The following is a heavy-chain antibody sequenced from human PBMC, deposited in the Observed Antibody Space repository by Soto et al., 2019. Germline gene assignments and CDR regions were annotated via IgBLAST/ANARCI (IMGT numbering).Heavy chain of an antibody. CDR3: ARCPTTVTTDYYYYGMDV. D-gene: IGHD4-17*01. CDR1: GFTVSSNY. J-gene: IGHJ6*02. V-gene: IGHV3-53*01. Sequence: EVQLVESGGGLIQPGGSLRLSCAASGFTVSSNYMSWVRQAPGKGLEWVSAISGSGGSTYYADSVKGRFTISRDNSKNTLYLQMNSLRAEDTAVYYCARCPTTVTTDYYYYGMDVWGQGTTVTVSS. CDR2: SGSGGST.